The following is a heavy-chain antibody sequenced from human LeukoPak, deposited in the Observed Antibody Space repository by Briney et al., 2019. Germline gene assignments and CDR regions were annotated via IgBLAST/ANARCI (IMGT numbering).Heavy chain of an antibody. CDR2: ISSSGTTI. CDR3: ARDWGAGDY. CDR1: GFIFSSYE. D-gene: IGHD3-16*01. Sequence: GGSLRLSCAASGFIFSSYEMNWVRQAPGKGLEWVSYISSSGTTIYYADSVKGRFTIPRDNSKNTLYLQMNSLRGEDTAVYYCARDWGAGDYWGQGTLVTVSS. J-gene: IGHJ4*02. V-gene: IGHV3-48*03.